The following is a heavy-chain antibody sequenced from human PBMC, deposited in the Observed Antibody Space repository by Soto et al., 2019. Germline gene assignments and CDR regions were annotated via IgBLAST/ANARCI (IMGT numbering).Heavy chain of an antibody. Sequence: QVQLVQSGAEVKKAGASLKVSCKASGYSFTSYGISWVRQAPGQGLEWVGWIFPYNGNTNYAKKLQDRVTMTTDTSTNTAYMERRSLRSDDTAVYYCARDQNRFYGMDVWGQGTTVTVSS. CDR1: GYSFTSYG. V-gene: IGHV1-18*01. CDR3: ARDQNRFYGMDV. CDR2: IFPYNGNT. J-gene: IGHJ6*02.